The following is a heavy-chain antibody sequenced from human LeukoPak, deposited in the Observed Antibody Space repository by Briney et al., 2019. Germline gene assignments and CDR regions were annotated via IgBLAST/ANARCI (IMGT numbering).Heavy chain of an antibody. D-gene: IGHD5-12*01. CDR2: IRYDGSNK. Sequence: GGSLRLSCAASGCTFSSYGMHWVRQAPGKGLEWVAFIRYDGSNKYYADSVKGRFTISRDNSKNTLYLQMNSLRAEDTAVYYCAKDREYSGYELDYWGQGTLVTVSS. J-gene: IGHJ4*02. CDR3: AKDREYSGYELDY. CDR1: GCTFSSYG. V-gene: IGHV3-30*02.